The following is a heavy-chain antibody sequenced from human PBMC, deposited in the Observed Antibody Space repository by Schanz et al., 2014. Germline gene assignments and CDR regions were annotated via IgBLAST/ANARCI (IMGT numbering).Heavy chain of an antibody. Sequence: QVHLVQSGAEVKRPGASVKVSCKASEYSFTSYSMHWVRQAPGQRLEWMGWINTANGNAEYSANFQARVTITRDTSATTAYMELTNLRSEDTAVYYCARDLPYCDGGKCYSDGFDIWGQGTLVTISS. CDR2: INTANGNA. J-gene: IGHJ3*02. CDR1: EYSFTSYS. V-gene: IGHV1-3*04. CDR3: ARDLPYCDGGKCYSDGFDI. D-gene: IGHD2-21*01.